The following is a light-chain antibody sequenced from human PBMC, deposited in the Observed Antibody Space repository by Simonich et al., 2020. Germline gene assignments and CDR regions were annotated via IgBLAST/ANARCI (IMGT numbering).Light chain of an antibody. J-gene: IGLJ2*01. CDR1: SGHSSYA. Sequence: QLVLTQSPSASASLGASVKLTCTLSSGHSSYAIAWHQQQPEKGPRYLMKLNSDGSHSKGDGIPDRFSGSSSGAERYLTISGLQAEDEADYYCSSYTSSSTLVFGGGTKLTVL. CDR2: LNSDGSH. V-gene: IGLV4-69*01. CDR3: SSYTSSSTLV.